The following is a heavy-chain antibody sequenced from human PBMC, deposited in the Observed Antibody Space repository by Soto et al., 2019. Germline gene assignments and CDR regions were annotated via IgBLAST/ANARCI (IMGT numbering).Heavy chain of an antibody. V-gene: IGHV3-23*01. J-gene: IGHJ4*02. Sequence: GGSLRLSCASSGFTFSTYGMSWVRQAPGKGLEWVSSVSYTGDTTYYADSVKGRFTISRDNSKNTVYLQMNSPRTEDTATYYCASTDYGGDGQDYWGQGTLVTVSS. CDR3: ASTDYGGDGQDY. CDR1: GFTFSTYG. D-gene: IGHD4-17*01. CDR2: VSYTGDTT.